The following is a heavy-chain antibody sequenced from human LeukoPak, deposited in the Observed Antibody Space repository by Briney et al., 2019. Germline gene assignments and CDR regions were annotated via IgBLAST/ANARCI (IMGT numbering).Heavy chain of an antibody. CDR3: AKDPQVGATRGWYFDY. J-gene: IGHJ4*02. CDR2: ISYDGSNK. CDR1: EFTFSSYG. D-gene: IGHD1-26*01. V-gene: IGHV3-30*18. Sequence: GGSLRHSSAASEFTFSSYGKHWVRQAPGKGLEWVAVISYDGSNKYYEDSVKGRFTISRDNSKNTLYLQMNSLRTEDTAVYYCAKDPQVGATRGWYFDYWGQGPVVTVSS.